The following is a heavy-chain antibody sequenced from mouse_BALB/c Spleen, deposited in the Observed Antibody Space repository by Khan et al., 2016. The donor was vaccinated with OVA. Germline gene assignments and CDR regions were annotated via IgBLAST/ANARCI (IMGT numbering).Heavy chain of an antibody. D-gene: IGHD1-1*01. CDR2: INPSSGYT. J-gene: IGHJ1*01. CDR1: GYTFTSYT. Sequence: VQLQQSGAELARPGASVKMSCKASGYTFTSYTMHWVKQRPGQGLEWIGYINPSSGYTNYNQKFKDKATLTADKSSSTAYMQLSSLTSEDSAVYYCAREDGSSLSYWYFDGWGAGTTVTVSS. CDR3: AREDGSSLSYWYFDG. V-gene: IGHV1-4*01.